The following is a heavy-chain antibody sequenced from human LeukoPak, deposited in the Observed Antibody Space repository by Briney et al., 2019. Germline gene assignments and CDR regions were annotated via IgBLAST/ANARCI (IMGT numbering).Heavy chain of an antibody. CDR2: IIPILGIA. D-gene: IGHD1-26*01. J-gene: IGHJ4*02. CDR3: ARDGGSYYSPSDY. V-gene: IGHV1-69*04. CDR1: GGTFSSYA. Sequence: SVKVSCKASGGTFSSYAISWVRQAPGQGLEWMGRIIPILGIANYAQKFQGRVTITADKSTSTAYMELSSLRSEDTAVYYCARDGGSYYSPSDYWGQGTLVTVPS.